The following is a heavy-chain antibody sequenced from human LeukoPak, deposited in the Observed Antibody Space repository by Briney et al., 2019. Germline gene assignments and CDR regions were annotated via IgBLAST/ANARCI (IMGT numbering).Heavy chain of an antibody. V-gene: IGHV4-4*07. Sequence: SETLSLTCTVSGGSISGYYWSWIRQPAGKALEWIGRIYTSGTTDDNPSLKSRVTISVDTSKNQFSLKLSSVTAADTAVYYCARGGVVVTADPIDCWGQGTLVTVSS. CDR2: IYTSGTT. D-gene: IGHD2-21*02. CDR1: GGSISGYY. J-gene: IGHJ4*02. CDR3: ARGGVVVTADPIDC.